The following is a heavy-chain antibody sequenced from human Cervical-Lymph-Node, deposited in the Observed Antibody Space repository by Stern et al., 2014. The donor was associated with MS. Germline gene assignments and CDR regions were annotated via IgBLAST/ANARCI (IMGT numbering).Heavy chain of an antibody. CDR2: IYPISGGT. J-gene: IGHJ4*01. D-gene: IGHD6-19*01. V-gene: IGHV1-2*06. CDR1: GYTFTAYY. Sequence: QVQLVESGAEVRKPGASVKVSCKASGYTFTAYYIHWVRQAPGQGLEWMGRIYPISGGTNYAQKFQGRVTMTRDTFISTAYMELSSLRSDDTAVYYCARGTVAGPDYWGQGTLVTVSS. CDR3: ARGTVAGPDY.